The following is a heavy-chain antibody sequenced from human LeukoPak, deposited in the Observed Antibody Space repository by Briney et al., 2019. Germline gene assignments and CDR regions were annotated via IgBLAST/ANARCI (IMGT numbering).Heavy chain of an antibody. CDR2: ISGSGGST. D-gene: IGHD2-2*01. Sequence: GGSLRLSCAASGFTVSSDYMSWVRQAPGKGLEWVSAISGSGGSTYYADSVKGRFTISRDNSKNTLYLQMNSLRAEDTAVYYCAKDLRGCSSTSCYGWFDPWGQGTLVTVSS. V-gene: IGHV3-23*01. CDR3: AKDLRGCSSTSCYGWFDP. J-gene: IGHJ5*02. CDR1: GFTVSSDY.